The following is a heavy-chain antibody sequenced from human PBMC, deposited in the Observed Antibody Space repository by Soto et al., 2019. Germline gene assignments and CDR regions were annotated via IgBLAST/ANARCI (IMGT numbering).Heavy chain of an antibody. D-gene: IGHD2-8*01. J-gene: IGHJ4*02. CDR3: ASNLMVYATYYFDY. Sequence: GGSLRLSXAASGFTFSSYAMSWVRQAPGKGLEWVSAISGSGGSTYYADSVKGRFTISRDNSKNTLYLQMNSLRAEDTAVYYCASNLMVYATYYFDYWGQGTLVTVSS. V-gene: IGHV3-23*01. CDR1: GFTFSSYA. CDR2: ISGSGGST.